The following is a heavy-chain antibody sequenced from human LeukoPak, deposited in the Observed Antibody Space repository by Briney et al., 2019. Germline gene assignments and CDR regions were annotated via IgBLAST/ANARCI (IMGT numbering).Heavy chain of an antibody. V-gene: IGHV3-15*01. Sequence: PGRSLRLSCAASGFTFSNAWMSWVRQAPGKGLEWVGRIKSKTDGGTTDYAAPVKGRFTISRDDSKNTLYLQMNSLKTEDTAVYYCTTVFLRITMIVVVESGFDYWGQGTLVTVSS. D-gene: IGHD3-22*01. CDR2: IKSKTDGGTT. J-gene: IGHJ4*02. CDR3: TTVFLRITMIVVVESGFDY. CDR1: GFTFSNAW.